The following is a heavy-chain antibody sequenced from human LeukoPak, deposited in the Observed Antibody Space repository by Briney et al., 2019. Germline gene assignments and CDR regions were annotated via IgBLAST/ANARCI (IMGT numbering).Heavy chain of an antibody. CDR3: ARFPNTAMVMGLEYYYYGMDV. V-gene: IGHV1-46*01. CDR2: INPSGGST. Sequence: ASVKVSCKAPGYTFTSYYMHWVRQAPGQGLEWMGIINPSGGSTSYAQKFQGRVTMTRDTSTSTAYMELSSLRSEDTAVYYCARFPNTAMVMGLEYYYYGMDVWGQGTTVTVSS. J-gene: IGHJ6*02. CDR1: GYTFTSYY. D-gene: IGHD5-18*01.